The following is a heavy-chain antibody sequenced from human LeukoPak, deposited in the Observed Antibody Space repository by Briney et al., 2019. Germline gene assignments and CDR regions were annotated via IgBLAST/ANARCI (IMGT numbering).Heavy chain of an antibody. J-gene: IGHJ4*02. CDR3: ARDAMGGTFDY. D-gene: IGHD2-2*01. CDR2: IYYSGST. Sequence: SQTLSLTCTVSGGSISSGGYYWSWIRQHPGKGLEWIGYIYYSGSTYYNPSLKSRVTMSVDTSKNQFSLKLSSVTAADTAVYYCARDAMGGTFDYWGQGTLVTVSS. CDR1: GGSISSGGYY. V-gene: IGHV4-31*03.